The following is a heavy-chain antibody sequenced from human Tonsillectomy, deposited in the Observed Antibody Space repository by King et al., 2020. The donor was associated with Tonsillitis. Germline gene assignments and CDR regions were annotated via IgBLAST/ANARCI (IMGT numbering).Heavy chain of an antibody. D-gene: IGHD6-13*01. V-gene: IGHV1-46*01. J-gene: IGHJ4*02. CDR1: GYTFTSYY. Sequence: QMVQSGAEVKKPGASVKVSCKASGYTFTSYYMHWVRQAPGQGHEWMGVINPSGGSTSYAQKFQGRVTMTRDTSTSTVYMDLSSLRSEDTAVYYCARGGPDSRSWNQYRFDYWGQGTLVTVSS. CDR2: INPSGGST. CDR3: ARGGPDSRSWNQYRFDY.